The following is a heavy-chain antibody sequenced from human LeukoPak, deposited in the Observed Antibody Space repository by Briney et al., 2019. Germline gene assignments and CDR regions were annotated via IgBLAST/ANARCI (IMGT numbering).Heavy chain of an antibody. Sequence: GGSLRLSCAASGFAFNTYDMHWVRQAVGKGPEWVAGIGTAGDTYYLDSVKGRFTISRENGKNSLYLQMNSLRVGDTAVYYCARGTVGAGVFDVWGQGTLATVS. CDR3: ARGTVGAGVFDV. J-gene: IGHJ3*01. V-gene: IGHV3-13*01. CDR2: IGTAGDT. CDR1: GFAFNTYD. D-gene: IGHD1-26*01.